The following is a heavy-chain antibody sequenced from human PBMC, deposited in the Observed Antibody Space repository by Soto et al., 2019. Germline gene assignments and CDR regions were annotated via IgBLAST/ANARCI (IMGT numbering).Heavy chain of an antibody. CDR2: IIPIFGTA. Sequence: QVQLVQSGAEVKKPGSSVKVSCKASGGTFSSYAISWVRQAPGQGLEWMGGIIPIFGTANYAQKFQGRVTITADKSTSTAYMELSSLRSEDTAVYYCPRDRGIVVVPAAPPYYGMDVWGQGTTVTVSS. CDR1: GGTFSSYA. V-gene: IGHV1-69*06. J-gene: IGHJ6*02. CDR3: PRDRGIVVVPAAPPYYGMDV. D-gene: IGHD2-2*01.